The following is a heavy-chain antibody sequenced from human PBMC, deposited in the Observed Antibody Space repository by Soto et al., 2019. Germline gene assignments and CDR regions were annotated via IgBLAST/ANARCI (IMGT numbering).Heavy chain of an antibody. CDR2: ISSSGSTI. Sequence: GGSLRLSCAASGFTFSSYEMNWVRQAPGKGLEWVSYISSSGSTIYYADSVKGRFTIPRDNAKNSLYLQMNSLRAEDTAVYYCARLSSNNWFDPWGQGTLVTVSS. CDR1: GFTFSSYE. V-gene: IGHV3-48*03. D-gene: IGHD6-13*01. CDR3: ARLSSNNWFDP. J-gene: IGHJ5*02.